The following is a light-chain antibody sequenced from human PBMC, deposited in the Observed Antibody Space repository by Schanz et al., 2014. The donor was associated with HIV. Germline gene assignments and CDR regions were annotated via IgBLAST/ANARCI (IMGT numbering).Light chain of an antibody. V-gene: IGKV3-20*01. CDR3: QQYGSSPLYT. CDR1: QSISSSF. Sequence: EIVMTQSPVTLSVSPGERATLSCRASQSISSSFLAWYQQKPGRAPRLLIYGASSRATGIPDRFSGSGSGTDFTLTITRLEPEDFAVYYCQQYGSSPLYTFGQGTKLEIK. CDR2: GAS. J-gene: IGKJ2*01.